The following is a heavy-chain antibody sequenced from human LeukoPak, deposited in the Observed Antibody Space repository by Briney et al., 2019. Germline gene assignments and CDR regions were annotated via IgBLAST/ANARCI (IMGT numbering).Heavy chain of an antibody. CDR3: ARLVPYYYDSNGYYQSYFDY. CDR2: IYYSGST. CDR1: GGSISSYY. J-gene: IGHJ4*02. D-gene: IGHD3-22*01. Sequence: PSETLSLTCTVSGGSISSYYWSWIRQPPGKGLEWIGYIYYSGSTNYNPSLKSRVTISVDTSKNQFSLKLSSVTAADTAVYYCARLVPYYYDSNGYYQSYFDYWGQGTLVTVSS. V-gene: IGHV4-59*08.